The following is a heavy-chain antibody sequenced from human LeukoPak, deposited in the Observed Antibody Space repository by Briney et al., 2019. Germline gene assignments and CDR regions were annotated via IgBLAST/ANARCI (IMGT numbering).Heavy chain of an antibody. CDR1: GGSISSSSYY. CDR2: INYSGST. D-gene: IGHD3-22*01. Sequence: PSETLSLTCTVSGGSISSSSYYWGWIRQPPGKGLEWIGSINYSGSTYYNPSLKSRVTISVDTSKNQFSLKLSSVTAADTAVYYCATYYYDSRYFQHWGQGTLVTVSS. V-gene: IGHV4-39*01. CDR3: ATYYYDSRYFQH. J-gene: IGHJ1*01.